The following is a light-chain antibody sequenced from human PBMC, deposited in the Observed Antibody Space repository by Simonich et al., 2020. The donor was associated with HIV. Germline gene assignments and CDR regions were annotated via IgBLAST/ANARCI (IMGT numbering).Light chain of an antibody. CDR3: MQSIQLPWT. CDR1: QSLLISDTYTY. CDR2: EVS. V-gene: IGKV2D-26*01. J-gene: IGKJ1*01. Sequence: EIVMTQTPLSLSITPGEQASISCRSSQSLLISDTYTYLYWFLQKPGQSPQLLIYEVSNHFSGVPDRFSGSGSGTDFTLKISRAEAEDVGIYYCMQSIQLPWTFGQGTKVEIK.